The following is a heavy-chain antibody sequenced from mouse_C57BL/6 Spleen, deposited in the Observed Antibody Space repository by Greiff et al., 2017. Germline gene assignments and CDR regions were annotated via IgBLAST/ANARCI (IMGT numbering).Heavy chain of an antibody. CDR3: ARQKYGSDAGDYFDY. CDR1: GYTFTEYT. Sequence: VQLQQSGAELVKPGASVKLSCKASGYTFTEYTIHWVKQRSGQGLEWIGWFYPGGGSIKYNEKFKDKATLTADKSSSTVYMELSRLTSEDSAVXVCARQKYGSDAGDYFDYWGQGTTLTVSS. J-gene: IGHJ2*01. CDR2: FYPGGGSI. V-gene: IGHV1-62-2*01. D-gene: IGHD2-2*01.